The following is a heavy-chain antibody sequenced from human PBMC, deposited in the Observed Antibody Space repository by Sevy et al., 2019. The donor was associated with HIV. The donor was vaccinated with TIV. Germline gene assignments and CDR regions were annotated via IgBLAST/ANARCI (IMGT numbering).Heavy chain of an antibody. CDR1: GFTFSSYA. D-gene: IGHD6-19*01. J-gene: IGHJ6*02. CDR3: AKEEGYSSGWYRNYYYYYYGMDV. CDR2: ISGSGGST. Sequence: GGSLRLSCAASGFTFSSYAMSWVRQAPGKGLEWVSAISGSGGSTYYADSVKGRFTISRDNSKNTLYLQMNSLRAEDTAVYYCAKEEGYSSGWYRNYYYYYYGMDVWGQGTTVTVSS. V-gene: IGHV3-23*01.